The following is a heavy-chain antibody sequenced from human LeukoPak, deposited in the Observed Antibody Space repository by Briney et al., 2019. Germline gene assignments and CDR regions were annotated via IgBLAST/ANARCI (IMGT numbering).Heavy chain of an antibody. V-gene: IGHV3-48*04. CDR1: GFTFSSYS. CDR3: ARDFPSNYGDYVFDY. J-gene: IGHJ4*02. Sequence: GGSLRLSCAASGFTFSSYSMNWVRQAPGKGLEWVSYISSSSSTIYYADSVKGRFTISRDNAKNSLYLQMNSLRAEDTAVYYCARDFPSNYGDYVFDYWGQGTLVTVSS. CDR2: ISSSSSTI. D-gene: IGHD4-17*01.